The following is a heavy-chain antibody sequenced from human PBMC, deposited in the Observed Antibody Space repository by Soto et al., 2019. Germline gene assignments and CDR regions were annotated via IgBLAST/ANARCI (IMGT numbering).Heavy chain of an antibody. J-gene: IGHJ6*02. CDR1: GGTFSSYA. CDR2: VIPIFGTA. D-gene: IGHD1-26*01. V-gene: IGHV1-69*14. CDR3: ARHPGGRRYYYGMDD. Sequence: QVQLVQSGAEVKKPGSSVKVSCKASGGTFSSYAISWVRQAPGQGLEWMGGVIPIFGTANYAQKFQGRVPNTAGKSTGTAYKELSSLRSEDTAVYYWARHPGGRRYYYGMDDWGQGTTVTVSS.